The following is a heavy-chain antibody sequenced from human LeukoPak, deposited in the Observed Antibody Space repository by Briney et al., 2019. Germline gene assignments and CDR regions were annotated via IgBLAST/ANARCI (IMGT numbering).Heavy chain of an antibody. D-gene: IGHD6-13*01. CDR2: ISSSSSYI. Sequence: SGGSLRLSCAASGFTFSSYSMNWVRQAPGKGLEWVSSISSSSSYIYYADSVKGRFTISRDNAKKSLYLQMNSLRAEDTAVYYCAKGGEVSSWYKRLKLYFDSWSRGTLVTVSS. CDR1: GFTFSSYS. CDR3: AKGGEVSSWYKRLKLYFDS. V-gene: IGHV3-21*01. J-gene: IGHJ4*02.